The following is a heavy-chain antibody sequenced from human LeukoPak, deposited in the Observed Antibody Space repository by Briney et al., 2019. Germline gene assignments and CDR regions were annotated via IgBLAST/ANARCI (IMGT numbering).Heavy chain of an antibody. D-gene: IGHD2-15*01. CDR1: GGSISNFY. J-gene: IGHJ4*02. CDR3: ARGYCSGGSCYSSPGY. Sequence: SETLSLTCTVSGGSISNFYWSWIRQPAGKGLEWIGRIYTSESTIYNPSLKSRVTMSVDTSKNQFSLKLSSVTAADTAVYYCARGYCSGGSCYSSPGYWGQGTLVTVSS. V-gene: IGHV4-4*07. CDR2: IYTSEST.